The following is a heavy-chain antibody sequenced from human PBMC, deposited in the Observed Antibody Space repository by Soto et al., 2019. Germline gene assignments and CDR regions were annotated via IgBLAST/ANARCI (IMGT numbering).Heavy chain of an antibody. J-gene: IGHJ3*02. CDR2: INHSGST. CDR1: GGSFRGYY. D-gene: IGHD3-22*01. Sequence: SATKSLTCAVYGGSFRGYYWSWLRQPPGKGLEWIGEINHSGSTNYNPSLKSRVTISVDTSKNQFSLKLSSVTAADTAVYYCASIVVVSDAFDIWGQGTRVTVSS. V-gene: IGHV4-34*01. CDR3: ASIVVVSDAFDI.